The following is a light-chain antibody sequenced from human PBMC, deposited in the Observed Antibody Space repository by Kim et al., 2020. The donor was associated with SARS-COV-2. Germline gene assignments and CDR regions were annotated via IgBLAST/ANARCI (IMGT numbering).Light chain of an antibody. CDR2: DVS. CDR3: SSYTSSSVV. CDR1: SSDVGGYTY. V-gene: IGLV2-14*03. Sequence: PGQSITISCTGTSSDVGGYTYVSWYQQHPGKAPKLMIYDVSNRPSGVSNRFSGSKSGNTASLTISGLQAEDEADYYCSSYTSSSVVFGGGTQLTVL. J-gene: IGLJ2*01.